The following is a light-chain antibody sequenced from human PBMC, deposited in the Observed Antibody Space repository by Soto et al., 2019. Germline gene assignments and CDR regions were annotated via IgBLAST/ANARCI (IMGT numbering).Light chain of an antibody. J-gene: IGKJ4*01. Sequence: EIVLTQSPGTLSLSPGEGATLSCRASQSVRSSFLAWYQQKPGQAPSLLIYGASSRATGIPDRFSGGGSGTDFTFTISRLEPEDVAVYYWQQYGSSPTFGGGTKVEIK. CDR1: QSVRSSF. CDR2: GAS. CDR3: QQYGSSPT. V-gene: IGKV3-20*01.